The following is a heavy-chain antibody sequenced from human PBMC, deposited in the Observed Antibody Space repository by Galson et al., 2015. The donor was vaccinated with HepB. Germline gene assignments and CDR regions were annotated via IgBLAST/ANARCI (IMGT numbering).Heavy chain of an antibody. J-gene: IGHJ6*02. Sequence: SLRLSCAASGLTFSSYWMSWVRQAPGKGLEWVANIKQDGSEKYYVDSVKGRFTISRDNAKNSLYLQMNSLRAEDTAVYYCARARGYSGYDALYYYYGMDVWGQGTTVTVS. CDR1: GLTFSSYW. V-gene: IGHV3-7*03. D-gene: IGHD5-12*01. CDR2: IKQDGSEK. CDR3: ARARGYSGYDALYYYYGMDV.